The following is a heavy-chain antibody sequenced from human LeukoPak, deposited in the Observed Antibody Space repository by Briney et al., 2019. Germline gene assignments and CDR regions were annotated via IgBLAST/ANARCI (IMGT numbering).Heavy chain of an antibody. CDR2: ISSTSGTI. V-gene: IGHV3-48*01. CDR3: VRDRGTYRPIDY. Sequence: PGGSLRLSCAASGFTFSSCSMNWVRQAPGKGLEWVSYISSTSGTIYYADSVKGRFTISRDNTQNSLYLQMNSLRAEDTAIYYCVRDRGTYRPIDYWGQGTLVTVSS. D-gene: IGHD1-26*01. CDR1: GFTFSSCS. J-gene: IGHJ4*02.